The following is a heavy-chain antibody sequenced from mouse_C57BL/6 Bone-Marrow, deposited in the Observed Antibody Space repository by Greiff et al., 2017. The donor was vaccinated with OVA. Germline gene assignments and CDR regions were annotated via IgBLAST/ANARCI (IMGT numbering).Heavy chain of an antibody. V-gene: IGHV14-4*01. Sequence: VQLKESGAELVRPGASVKLSCTASGFNIKDDYMHWVKQRPEQGLEWIGWIDPENGDTEYASKFQGKATITADTSSSTAYLQLSSLTSEDTAVYYCTTRAITTVVGGYWGQGTTLTVSS. J-gene: IGHJ2*01. D-gene: IGHD1-1*01. CDR1: GFNIKDDY. CDR2: IDPENGDT. CDR3: TTRAITTVVGGY.